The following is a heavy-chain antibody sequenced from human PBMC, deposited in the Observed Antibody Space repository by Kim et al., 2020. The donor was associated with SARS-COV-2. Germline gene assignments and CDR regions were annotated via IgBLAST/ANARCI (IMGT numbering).Heavy chain of an antibody. CDR3: ARGDSSSWYYFDY. V-gene: IGHV1-2*04. D-gene: IGHD6-13*01. J-gene: IGHJ4*02. Sequence: EQKFQGWVTMTRDTSSSTAYMELSRLRSDDTAVYYCARGDSSSWYYFDYWGQGTLVTVSS.